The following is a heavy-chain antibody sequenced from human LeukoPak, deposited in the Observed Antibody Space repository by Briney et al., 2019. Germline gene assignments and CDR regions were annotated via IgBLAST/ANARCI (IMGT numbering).Heavy chain of an antibody. D-gene: IGHD5-24*01. V-gene: IGHV3-7*01. CDR3: ARFLQDGYNCFDI. J-gene: IGHJ3*02. CDR1: GFTFSSHW. Sequence: GGSLRLSCAASGFTFSSHWMSWVRQAPGKGLEWVANIKQDGSEKYYVDSVKGRFTISRDNAKNSLYLQMNSLRAEDTAVYYCARFLQDGYNCFDIWGQGTMVTVSS. CDR2: IKQDGSEK.